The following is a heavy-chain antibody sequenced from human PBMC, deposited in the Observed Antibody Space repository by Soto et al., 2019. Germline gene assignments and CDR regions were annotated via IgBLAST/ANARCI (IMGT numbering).Heavy chain of an antibody. V-gene: IGHV1-46*01. J-gene: IGHJ6*02. CDR2: INPSGGST. Sequence: ASVKVSCKASGYTFTSYYMHWVRQAPGQGLEWMGIINPSGGSTSYAQKFQGRVTMTRDTSTSTVYMELSSLRSEDTAVYYCARDLLNYDILTGYYKYYYYGMDVWGQGTTVTVSS. CDR3: ARDLLNYDILTGYYKYYYYGMDV. CDR1: GYTFTSYY. D-gene: IGHD3-9*01.